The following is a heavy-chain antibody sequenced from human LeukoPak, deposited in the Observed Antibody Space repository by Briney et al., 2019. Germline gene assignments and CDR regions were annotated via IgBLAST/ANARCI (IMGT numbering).Heavy chain of an antibody. CDR1: GFTFSSYG. CDR3: AKGALDGDYLDY. CDR2: IRYDGSNK. J-gene: IGHJ4*02. Sequence: TGGSLRLSCVASGFTFSSYGMHWVRQAPGKGLEWVAFIRYDGSNKYYADSVKGRFTISRDNSKNTLYLQMNSLRAEDTAVYYCAKGALDGDYLDYWGQGTLVTVSS. D-gene: IGHD4-17*01. V-gene: IGHV3-30*02.